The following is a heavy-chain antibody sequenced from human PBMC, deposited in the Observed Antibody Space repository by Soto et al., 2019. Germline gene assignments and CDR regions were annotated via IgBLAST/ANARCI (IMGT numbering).Heavy chain of an antibody. CDR1: GFTFSSYG. D-gene: IGHD2-15*01. Sequence: QVQLVESGGGVVQPGRSLRLSCAASGFTFSSYGMHWVRQAPGKGLEWVAVIWYDGSNKYYADSVKGRFTISRDNSKNTLYLQMNSLRAEDTAVYYCARDTPRGWNGMDVWGQGTTVTVSS. CDR2: IWYDGSNK. V-gene: IGHV3-33*01. J-gene: IGHJ6*02. CDR3: ARDTPRGWNGMDV.